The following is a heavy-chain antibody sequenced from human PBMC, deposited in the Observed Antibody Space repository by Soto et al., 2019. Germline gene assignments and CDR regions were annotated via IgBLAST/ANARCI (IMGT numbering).Heavy chain of an antibody. D-gene: IGHD2-2*01. CDR3: AKDRDCSSTSCYLAPFDY. CDR1: GFTFSSYA. Sequence: EVQLLESGGGLVQPGGSLRLSCAASGFTFSSYAMSWVRQAPGKGLEWVSAISGSGGSTYYADSVKGRFTISRDNAKNTLYLQMNSLRAEDTAVYYCAKDRDCSSTSCYLAPFDYWGQGTLVTVSS. J-gene: IGHJ4*02. V-gene: IGHV3-23*01. CDR2: ISGSGGST.